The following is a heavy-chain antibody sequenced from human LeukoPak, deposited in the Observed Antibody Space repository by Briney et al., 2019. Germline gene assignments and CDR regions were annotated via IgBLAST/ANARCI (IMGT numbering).Heavy chain of an antibody. J-gene: IGHJ3*01. Sequence: GGSLRLSCVASGIAFSNSIMHWVRQAPGKGLEWVSAMSYDGFSKYYADSMKGRLTISRDDSKNTVYLQMKSLRPGDTAVYYCAREGHTSGYCGTFDVWGQGTTVAVS. CDR1: GIAFSNSI. V-gene: IGHV3-30*04. CDR2: MSYDGFSK. D-gene: IGHD3-22*01. CDR3: AREGHTSGYCGTFDV.